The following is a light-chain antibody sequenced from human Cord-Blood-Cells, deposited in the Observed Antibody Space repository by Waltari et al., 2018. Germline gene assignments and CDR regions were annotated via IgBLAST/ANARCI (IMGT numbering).Light chain of an antibody. CDR1: SSDVGGYNY. CDR2: ELS. Sequence: QSALTQPPSASGSPGQSVTISCTGTSSDVGGYNYVSWYQQHPGKAPKLMIYELSKRPSGVPDRFSGSKTGTTASRTVSGLQAEDEADYYCSSYAGSNNYVFGTGTKVTVL. CDR3: SSYAGSNNYV. J-gene: IGLJ1*01. V-gene: IGLV2-8*01.